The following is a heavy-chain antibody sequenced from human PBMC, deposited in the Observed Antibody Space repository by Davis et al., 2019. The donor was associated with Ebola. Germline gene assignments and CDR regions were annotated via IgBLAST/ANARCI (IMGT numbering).Heavy chain of an antibody. Sequence: ASVKVSCKASGYIFTTYAIHWVRQAPGQRLEWMGWINAGNGDTKSSQKFQGRVTITRDTSASTAYMELTSLRSEDTAVYYCARCITMVRGVKTYYYYGMDVWGQGTTVTVSS. CDR1: GYIFTTYA. J-gene: IGHJ6*02. V-gene: IGHV1-3*01. D-gene: IGHD3-10*01. CDR2: INAGNGDT. CDR3: ARCITMVRGVKTYYYYGMDV.